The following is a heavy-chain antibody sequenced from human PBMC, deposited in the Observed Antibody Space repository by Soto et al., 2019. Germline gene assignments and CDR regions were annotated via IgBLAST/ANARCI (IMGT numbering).Heavy chain of an antibody. D-gene: IGHD3-10*01. CDR2: IYYSGST. CDR3: ARDQRDISMVRGQWATYNWFDP. Sequence: PSETLSLTCTVSGGSISSGGYYWSWILQPPGKGLEWIGYIYYSGSTYHNPSLKSLVTIPVGTSKNQFSLKLSSVTADDTAVYYGARDQRDISMVRGQWATYNWFDPWGQGTMVDVAS. CDR1: GGSISSGGYY. V-gene: IGHV4-31*01. J-gene: IGHJ5*02.